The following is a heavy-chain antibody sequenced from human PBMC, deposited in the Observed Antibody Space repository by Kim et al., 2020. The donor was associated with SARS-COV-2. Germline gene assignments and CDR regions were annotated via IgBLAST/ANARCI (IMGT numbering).Heavy chain of an antibody. D-gene: IGHD3-9*01. CDR1: GFTFTSYA. J-gene: IGHJ4*01. CDR2: ISYDGSKK. Sequence: GGSLRLSCAASGFTFTSYAMHWVRQAPGKGLEWVAVISYDGSKKYYADSVKGRFTISRDNSKNTLYLQMNSLRAEDTAVYYCAKEGNDFLTGSPYYLDY. CDR3: AKEGNDFLTGSPYYLDY. V-gene: IGHV3-30*04.